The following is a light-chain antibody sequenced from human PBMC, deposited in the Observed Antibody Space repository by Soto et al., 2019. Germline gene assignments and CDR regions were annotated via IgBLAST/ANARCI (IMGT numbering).Light chain of an antibody. Sequence: DIQINQSPSTLSGSLGHSVTITARASQTISSWLAWYQQKPGKAPKLLIYKASTLKSGVPSRFSGSGSGTEFTLTISSLQPDDFATYYCQHYNSYSEAFGQGTKVDIK. J-gene: IGKJ1*01. CDR3: QHYNSYSEA. CDR1: QTISSW. CDR2: KAS. V-gene: IGKV1-5*03.